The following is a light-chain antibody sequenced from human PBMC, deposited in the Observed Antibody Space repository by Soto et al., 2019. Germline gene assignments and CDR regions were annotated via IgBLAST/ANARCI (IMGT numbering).Light chain of an antibody. CDR3: SSYTSSSPYV. V-gene: IGLV2-14*01. J-gene: IGLJ1*01. CDR1: SSDVGGYNY. CDR2: EVS. Sequence: QSALTQPASVSGSPGQSITISCTGTSSDVGGYNYVSWYQQHPGKAPKLMIYEVSKRPSGVSNRFSGSKSDNTASLTISGLQAEDEADYYCSSYTSSSPYVFGTGTKVTVL.